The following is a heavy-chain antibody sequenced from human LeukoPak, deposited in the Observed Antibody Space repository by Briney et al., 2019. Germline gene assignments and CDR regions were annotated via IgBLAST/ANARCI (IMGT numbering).Heavy chain of an antibody. CDR3: GKGPGYSVYDNLPHH. J-gene: IGHJ5*02. Sequence: GGSLRLSCAASGFTFSSYGMHWVRQAPGKGREWVAVISYDGSNKYYADSVKGRFTISRDNSKNTLYLQMNSLRAEDTAVYYCGKGPGYSVYDNLPHHWGQGTLVTVSS. V-gene: IGHV3-30*18. CDR2: ISYDGSNK. CDR1: GFTFSSYG. D-gene: IGHD5/OR15-5a*01.